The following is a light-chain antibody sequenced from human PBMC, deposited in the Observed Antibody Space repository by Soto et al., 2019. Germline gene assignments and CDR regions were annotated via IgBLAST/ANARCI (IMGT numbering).Light chain of an antibody. CDR3: QPRASWPYT. Sequence: EMVLTQSPDTLSLSPGEGATLSCRASHDVSVSLVWYRQRPCQSPRLLIHDASNRATVISARVSGSGSGTDFTLTIGSLEHDESALYYCQPRASWPYTSGHGTKVEIK. J-gene: IGKJ2*01. CDR2: DAS. CDR1: HDVSVS. V-gene: IGKV3-11*01.